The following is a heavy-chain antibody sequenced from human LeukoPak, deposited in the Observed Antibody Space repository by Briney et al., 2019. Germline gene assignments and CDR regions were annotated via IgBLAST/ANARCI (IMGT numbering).Heavy chain of an antibody. Sequence: SETLSLTCAVYGGSFSGYYWSWIRQPPGKGLEWIGEINHSGSTNYNPSPKRRVTISVDTSKNQFSLKLSSVTAADTAVYYCARGRTILGYWGQGTLVTVSS. CDR3: ARGRTILGY. J-gene: IGHJ4*02. V-gene: IGHV4-34*01. CDR2: INHSGST. CDR1: GGSFSGYY.